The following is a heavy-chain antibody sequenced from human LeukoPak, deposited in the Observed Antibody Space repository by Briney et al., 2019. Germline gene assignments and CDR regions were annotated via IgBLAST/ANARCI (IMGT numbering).Heavy chain of an antibody. V-gene: IGHV4-34*01. CDR3: ARHHYDGSGYIRAFDY. D-gene: IGHD3-22*01. Sequence: KPSETLSLTCAVYGGSFSGYYWSWIRQPPGKGLEWIGEINHSGSTNYNPSLKSRVTISVDTSKNQFSLKLSSVTAADTAVYYCARHHYDGSGYIRAFDYWGQGTLVTVSS. CDR1: GGSFSGYY. J-gene: IGHJ4*02. CDR2: INHSGST.